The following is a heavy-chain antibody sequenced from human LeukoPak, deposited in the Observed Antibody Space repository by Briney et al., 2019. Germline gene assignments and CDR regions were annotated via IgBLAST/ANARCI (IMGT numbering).Heavy chain of an antibody. CDR3: ARDSYGSGSSYNDYYYYMDV. CDR1: DASISSNY. V-gene: IGHV4-59*13. D-gene: IGHD3-10*01. Sequence: SETLSLTCTVSDASISSNYWTWIRQRPGKGLEWIAYMYHTGTTDYNPSLKSRVSISIDASKRQFSLQLSSVTPADTAVYYCARDSYGSGSSYNDYYYYMDVWGKGTTVTIS. CDR2: MYHTGTT. J-gene: IGHJ6*03.